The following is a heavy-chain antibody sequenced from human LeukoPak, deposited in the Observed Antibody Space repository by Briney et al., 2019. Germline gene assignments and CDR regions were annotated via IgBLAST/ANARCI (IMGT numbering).Heavy chain of an antibody. Sequence: GGSLRLSCAASGCTFTDHYMSWVRQAPGKGLQWVANIKTDGSEKYYVDSVKGRFTISRDNAKNSLYLQMNSLRAEDTALYYCAKDKHEYSNSSEYFQHWGQGTLVTLSS. CDR3: AKDKHEYSNSSEYFQH. CDR2: IKTDGSEK. J-gene: IGHJ1*01. CDR1: GCTFTDHY. V-gene: IGHV3-7*01. D-gene: IGHD6-6*01.